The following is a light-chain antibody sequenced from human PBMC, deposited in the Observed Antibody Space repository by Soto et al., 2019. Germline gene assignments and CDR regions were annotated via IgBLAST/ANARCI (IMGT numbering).Light chain of an antibody. J-gene: IGKJ5*01. Sequence: DIVMTQSPLSLPVTPGEPASISCRSSQSLLHSNGYNYLDWYLQKPGQSPQLLIYLGSNRASGVPDRFSGSGSGTDFTRKISRVEAEDVGVYYCMQALQTPVTFGQGTRLEIK. CDR3: MQALQTPVT. V-gene: IGKV2-28*01. CDR2: LGS. CDR1: QSLLHSNGYNY.